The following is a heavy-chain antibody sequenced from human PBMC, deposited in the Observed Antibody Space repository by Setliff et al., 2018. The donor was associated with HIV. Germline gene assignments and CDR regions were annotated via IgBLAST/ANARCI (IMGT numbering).Heavy chain of an antibody. D-gene: IGHD5-12*01. CDR1: GYPFTYRY. Sequence: VSCKASGYPFTYRYLHWVRQAPGQALEWMGWITPYNANTNYAQKFQDRVTMTSDRSMSTAYMDLSSLRSEDTAMYYCASGRGDGYNYFAFDIWGQGTVVTVSS. V-gene: IGHV1-45*02. CDR3: ASGRGDGYNYFAFDI. CDR2: ITPYNANT. J-gene: IGHJ3*02.